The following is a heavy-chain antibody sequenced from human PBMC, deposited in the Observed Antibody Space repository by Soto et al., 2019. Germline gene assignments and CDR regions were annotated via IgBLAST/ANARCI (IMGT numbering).Heavy chain of an antibody. Sequence: GSLRLSCAASGFTFSSYEMNWVRQAPGKGLEWVSDITSTGSTRYYADSVKGRFTISRDNAKNSLYLQMNSLRAEDTAVYYCARGYCTSSACHWDFDYWGQGTLVTVSS. CDR2: ITSTGSTR. CDR1: GFTFSSYE. J-gene: IGHJ4*02. CDR3: ARGYCTSSACHWDFDY. D-gene: IGHD2-8*02. V-gene: IGHV3-48*03.